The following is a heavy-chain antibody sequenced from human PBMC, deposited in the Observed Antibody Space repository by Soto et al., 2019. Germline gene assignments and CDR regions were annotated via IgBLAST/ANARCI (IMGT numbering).Heavy chain of an antibody. V-gene: IGHV3-23*01. J-gene: IGHJ4*02. CDR1: GFTFSSYA. CDR2: ISGSGGST. Sequence: HPGGSLRLSCAASGFTFSSYAMSWVRQAPGKGLEWVSAISGSGGSTYYADSVKGRFTISRDNAKNSLYLQMNSLRAEDTAVYYCARVTLYSSGQRLFDYWGQGTLVTVSS. D-gene: IGHD6-19*01. CDR3: ARVTLYSSGQRLFDY.